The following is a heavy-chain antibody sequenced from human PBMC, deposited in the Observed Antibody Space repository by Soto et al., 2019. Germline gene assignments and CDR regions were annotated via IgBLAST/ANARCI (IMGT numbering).Heavy chain of an antibody. CDR2: LSRGGGST. Sequence: EAQLLESGGGSVHPGGSLRLSCAASGFTFSSHGMSWIRQAPGKGLEWISGLSRGGGSTYYVDSVKGRFTISRDNAKNTLDLIMKSLRVEDTALYYCARDGQYRTDGFDIWGQGTMVTVSS. D-gene: IGHD5-12*01. CDR3: ARDGQYRTDGFDI. CDR1: GFTFSSHG. V-gene: IGHV3-23*01. J-gene: IGHJ3*02.